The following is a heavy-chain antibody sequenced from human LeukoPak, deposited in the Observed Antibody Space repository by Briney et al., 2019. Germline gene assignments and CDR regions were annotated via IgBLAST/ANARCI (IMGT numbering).Heavy chain of an antibody. D-gene: IGHD1-26*01. CDR1: GFTFSSYG. Sequence: GGSLRLSCAASGFTFSSYGMHWVRQAPGKGLEWVAFIRYDGSNKYSADSVKGRFTISRDNSKNTLYLQVNSLRAEDTAVYYCAKDLSGSYSNGFDPWGQGTLVTVSS. J-gene: IGHJ5*02. CDR3: AKDLSGSYSNGFDP. V-gene: IGHV3-30*02. CDR2: IRYDGSNK.